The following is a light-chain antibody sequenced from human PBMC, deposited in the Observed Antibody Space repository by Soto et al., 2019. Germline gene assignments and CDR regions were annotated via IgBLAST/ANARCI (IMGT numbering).Light chain of an antibody. Sequence: AIQVTQSPSSLSASVGDRITITCRASQAIRNDLGWYQQKPGEAPKLLIYAASSLQSGVPSRFSGSGFGTDFTITISSLQPEDFATYYCLQDYNYPWTFGQGTKVEIK. J-gene: IGKJ1*01. CDR3: LQDYNYPWT. CDR2: AAS. V-gene: IGKV1-6*01. CDR1: QAIRND.